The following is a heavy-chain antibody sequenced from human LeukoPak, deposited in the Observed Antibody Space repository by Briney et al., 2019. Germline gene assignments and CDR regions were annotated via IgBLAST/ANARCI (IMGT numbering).Heavy chain of an antibody. CDR2: MNPNSGNT. D-gene: IGHD2-8*01. CDR1: GYTFTSYD. V-gene: IGHV1-8*01. CDR3: ARDLVRDLNWFDP. J-gene: IGHJ5*02. Sequence: ASVKVSCKASGYTFTSYDINWVRQATGQGLEWMGWMNPNSGNTGYAQKSQGRVTMTRNTSISTAYMELSSLRSEDTAVYYCARDLVRDLNWFDPWGQGTLVTVSS.